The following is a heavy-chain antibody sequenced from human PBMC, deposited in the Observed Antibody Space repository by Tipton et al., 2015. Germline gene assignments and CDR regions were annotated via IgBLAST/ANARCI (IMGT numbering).Heavy chain of an antibody. CDR1: AYSITSDYY. CDR2: ISHSGNT. D-gene: IGHD3-22*01. Sequence: TLSLTCAVSAYSITSDYYWGWIRQPPGKGLEWIGSISHSGNTYYNPSLKSRVTISVDTSKNQFSLRVRSVTAADTAVYYCARDAGRYYDSSGLSWYFDLWGRGTLVTVSS. J-gene: IGHJ2*01. V-gene: IGHV4-38-2*02. CDR3: ARDAGRYYDSSGLSWYFDL.